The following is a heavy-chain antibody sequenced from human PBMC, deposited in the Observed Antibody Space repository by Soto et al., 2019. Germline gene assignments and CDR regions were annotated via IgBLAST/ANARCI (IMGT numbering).Heavy chain of an antibody. CDR2: IWYDGSNK. V-gene: IGHV3-33*01. D-gene: IGHD3-22*01. J-gene: IGHJ3*02. CDR1: GFTFSSYG. CDR3: ARDGDSSGYYYVRAFDI. Sequence: QVQLVESGGGVVQPGRSLRLSCAASGFTFSSYGMHWVRQAPGKGLEWVAVIWYDGSNKYYADSVKGRFTISRDNSKNTLYLLMNSLRAEDTAVYYCARDGDSSGYYYVRAFDIWGQGTMVTVSS.